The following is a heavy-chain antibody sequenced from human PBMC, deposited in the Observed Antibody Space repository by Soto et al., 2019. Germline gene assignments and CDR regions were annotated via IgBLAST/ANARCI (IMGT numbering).Heavy chain of an antibody. D-gene: IGHD3-10*01. Sequence: LVESGGGLVKPGGSLRLSCAASGFTFYNYNMNWVRQAPGKGLEWVSSISSNSDYIWYADSVEGRFTVSRDNGKNSLFLQMNGLRDEDTAVYYCARDTFTYSRGFMRGRYSGLDVWGQGTTVTVS. V-gene: IGHV3-21*01. CDR2: ISSNSDYI. J-gene: IGHJ6*02. CDR3: ARDTFTYSRGFMRGRYSGLDV. CDR1: GFTFYNYN.